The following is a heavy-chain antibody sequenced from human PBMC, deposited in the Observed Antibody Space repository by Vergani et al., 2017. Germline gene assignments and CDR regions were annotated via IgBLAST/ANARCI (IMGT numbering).Heavy chain of an antibody. CDR2: ISYDGTQK. Sequence: QVHLVESGGGVVQPGRSLRLSCVVSGFTSSYYGMHWVRQAPGKGLEWVAVISYDGTQKYYADSVKGRFTISRDNSKSTLYLQMNSLRAEDTAVYYCAKDGIAAAGYHMYYFDYWGQGTLVTVSS. V-gene: IGHV3-30*18. J-gene: IGHJ4*02. CDR1: GFTSSYYG. CDR3: AKDGIAAAGYHMYYFDY. D-gene: IGHD6-13*01.